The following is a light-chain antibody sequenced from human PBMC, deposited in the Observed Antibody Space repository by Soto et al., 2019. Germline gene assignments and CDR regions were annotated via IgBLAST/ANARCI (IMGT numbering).Light chain of an antibody. Sequence: DIQMTQSPSSLSASVGDRVTITCQASQDISNYLNWYQQKPGKDPKLLIYDASNLETGVPSSFSGSGSGTDFTFTISSLQPEDIATYYCQQYDNLPLTFGGGTKVDIK. CDR1: QDISNY. CDR3: QQYDNLPLT. V-gene: IGKV1-33*01. CDR2: DAS. J-gene: IGKJ4*01.